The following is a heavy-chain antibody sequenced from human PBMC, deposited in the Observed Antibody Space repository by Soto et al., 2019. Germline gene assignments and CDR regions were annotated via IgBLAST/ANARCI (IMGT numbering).Heavy chain of an antibody. Sequence: EVQLVESGGGLVQPGGSLRLSCAASGFTFSSYWMSWVRQAPGKGLEWVANIKQDGSEKYYVDSVKGRFTISRDNAKNSLYLQMNSLRAEDTDVYYCARFLARLHSSGWKYYFDYWGQGTLVTVSS. V-gene: IGHV3-7*01. J-gene: IGHJ4*02. D-gene: IGHD6-19*01. CDR3: ARFLARLHSSGWKYYFDY. CDR1: GFTFSSYW. CDR2: IKQDGSEK.